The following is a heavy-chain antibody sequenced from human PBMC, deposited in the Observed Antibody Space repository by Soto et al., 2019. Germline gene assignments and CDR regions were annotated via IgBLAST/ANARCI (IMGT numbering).Heavy chain of an antibody. V-gene: IGHV1-69*01. Sequence: QVQLVQSGAEVKKPGSSVKVSCKASGGTFSSYAISWVRQAPGQGLEWMGGIIPIFGTANYAQKFQGRVTITADESTSTDYLELSSLRSEDTAVYDCARAINCSGGSCRYYYYGMDVWGQGTMVTVSS. CDR2: IIPIFGTA. CDR3: ARAINCSGGSCRYYYYGMDV. D-gene: IGHD2-15*01. CDR1: GGTFSSYA. J-gene: IGHJ6*02.